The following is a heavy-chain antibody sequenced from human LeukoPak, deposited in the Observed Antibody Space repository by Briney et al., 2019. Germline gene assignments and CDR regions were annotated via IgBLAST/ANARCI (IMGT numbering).Heavy chain of an antibody. D-gene: IGHD3-10*01. J-gene: IGHJ6*04. CDR3: ARARSSYVLLWFGGMDV. CDR1: GGSISSGSYY. Sequence: SETLSLTCTVSGGSISSGSYYWSWIRQPAGKGLEWIGRIYTSGSTNYNPSLKSRVTISVDTSKNQFSLKLSSVTAADTAVYYCARARSSYVLLWFGGMDVWGKGTTVTISS. CDR2: IYTSGST. V-gene: IGHV4-61*02.